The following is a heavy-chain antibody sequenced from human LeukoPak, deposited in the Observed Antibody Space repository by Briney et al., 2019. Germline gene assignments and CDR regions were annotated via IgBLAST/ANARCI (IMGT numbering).Heavy chain of an antibody. Sequence: GASVKVSCKASGYTFTSYGISWVRQAPGQGLERMGWISAYNGNTNYAQKLQGRVTMTTDTSTSTAYMELRSLRSDDTAVYYCARDTPSSDHSSGPFPIDYWGQGTLVTVSS. D-gene: IGHD3-22*01. V-gene: IGHV1-18*01. CDR3: ARDTPSSDHSSGPFPIDY. CDR2: ISAYNGNT. CDR1: GYTFTSYG. J-gene: IGHJ4*02.